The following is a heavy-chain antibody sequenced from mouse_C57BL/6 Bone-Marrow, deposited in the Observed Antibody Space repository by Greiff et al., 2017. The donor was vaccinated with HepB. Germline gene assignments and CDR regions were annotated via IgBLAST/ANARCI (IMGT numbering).Heavy chain of an antibody. CDR1: GYTFTSYW. CDR3: TLYDGYGY. D-gene: IGHD2-3*01. V-gene: IGHV1-5*01. CDR2: IYPGNSDT. J-gene: IGHJ2*01. Sequence: VQLQQSGTVLARPGASVKMSCKTSGYTFTSYWMHWVKQRPGQGLEWIGAIYPGNSDTSYNQKFKGKAKLTAVISASTAYMELSSLTDEDSAVYDCTLYDGYGYWGQGTTLTVSS.